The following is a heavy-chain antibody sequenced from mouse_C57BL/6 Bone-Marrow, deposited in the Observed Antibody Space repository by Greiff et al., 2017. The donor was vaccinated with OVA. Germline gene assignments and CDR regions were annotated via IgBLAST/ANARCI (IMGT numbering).Heavy chain of an antibody. D-gene: IGHD2-5*01. J-gene: IGHJ4*01. V-gene: IGHV2-2*01. CDR1: GFSLTSYG. CDR2: IWSGGST. CDR3: ARDRDYSNPYAMDY. Sequence: QVQLQQSGPGLVQPSQSLSITCTVSGFSLTSYGVHWVRQSPGKGLEWLGVIWSGGSTDYNAAFISRLSISKDNYKSQVFFKIISLQADDTAIYYCARDRDYSNPYAMDYWGQGTSVTVSS.